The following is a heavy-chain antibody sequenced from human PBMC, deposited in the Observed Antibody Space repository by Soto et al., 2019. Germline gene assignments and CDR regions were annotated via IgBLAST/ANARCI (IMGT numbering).Heavy chain of an antibody. D-gene: IGHD3-10*01. CDR1: GGSFSGYY. V-gene: IGHV4-34*01. CDR3: ASNYYYGSGSYYLSPTNWFDP. J-gene: IGHJ5*02. CDR2: INHSGST. Sequence: SETLSLTCAVYGGSFSGYYWSWIRQPPGKGLEWIGEINHSGSTNYNPSLKSRVTISVDTSKNQFSLKLSSVTAADTAVYYCASNYYYGSGSYYLSPTNWFDPWGQGTLVTVSS.